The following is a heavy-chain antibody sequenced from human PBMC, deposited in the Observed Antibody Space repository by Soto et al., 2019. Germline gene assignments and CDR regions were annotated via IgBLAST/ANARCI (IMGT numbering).Heavy chain of an antibody. CDR1: GFTFSSYA. Sequence: EVQLLESGGGLVQPGGSLRLSCAASGFTFSSYAMSWVRQAPGKGLEWVSAISGSGGSTYDADSVKGRFTISRDNSKNTLYLQLCSSRAEDTAVYSCAKDRPGYWYAFDIWGQGTMVTVSS. CDR3: AKDRPGYWYAFDI. D-gene: IGHD6-13*01. CDR2: ISGSGGST. V-gene: IGHV3-23*01. J-gene: IGHJ3*02.